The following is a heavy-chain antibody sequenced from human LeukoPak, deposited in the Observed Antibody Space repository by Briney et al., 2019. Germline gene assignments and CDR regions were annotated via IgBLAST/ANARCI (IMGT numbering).Heavy chain of an antibody. D-gene: IGHD6-19*01. CDR3: ARGGSGWYKYFDY. Sequence: TSETLSLTCAVYGGSFSGYYWSWIRQPPGKGLEWIGEINHSGSTNYNPSLKSRVTITVGTSKNQFSLKLSSVTAAGTAVYYCARGGSGWYKYFDYWGQGTLVTVSS. CDR2: INHSGST. CDR1: GGSFSGYY. J-gene: IGHJ4*02. V-gene: IGHV4-34*01.